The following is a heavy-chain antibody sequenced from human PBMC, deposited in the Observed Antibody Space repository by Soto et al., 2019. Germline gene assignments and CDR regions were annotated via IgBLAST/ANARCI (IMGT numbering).Heavy chain of an antibody. Sequence: EVQLVESGGDLVKPGGSLRLSCAASGFTFSSFYMNWVRQAPGKGLEWVATISSSSSYIHYADSVKGRLTISRDNAKNSLYLQMNSLRAEDTAVYYCAKTYCSGGSCYSGDLYDDWGQGTLVTVSS. D-gene: IGHD2-15*01. CDR2: ISSSSSYI. V-gene: IGHV3-21*01. CDR3: AKTYCSGGSCYSGDLYDD. CDR1: GFTFSSFY. J-gene: IGHJ4*02.